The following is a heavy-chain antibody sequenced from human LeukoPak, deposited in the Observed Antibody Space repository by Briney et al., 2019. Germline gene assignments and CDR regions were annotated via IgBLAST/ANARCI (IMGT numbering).Heavy chain of an antibody. CDR3: ARDSVYGDRPTGVDV. CDR2: INPNSGGT. J-gene: IGHJ6*02. D-gene: IGHD4-17*01. CDR1: GYTFTGYY. V-gene: IGHV1-2*02. Sequence: GASVKVSCKASGYTFTGYYMHWVRQAPGQGLEWMGWINPNSGGTNYAQKFQGRVTMTRDTSISTAYMELSRPRSDDTAVYYCARDSVYGDRPTGVDVWGQGTTVTVSS.